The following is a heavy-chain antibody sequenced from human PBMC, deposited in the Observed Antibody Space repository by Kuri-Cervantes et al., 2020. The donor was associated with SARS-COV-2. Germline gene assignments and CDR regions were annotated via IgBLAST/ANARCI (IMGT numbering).Heavy chain of an antibody. Sequence: GEALKTAFSGSGFTFDDYARHWVRQAPGKGLEWVSGISWNSGSIGYADSVKGRFTISRDNAKNSLYLQMNSLRSEDTALYYCAKGLGSSSWYGFDYWGQGTLVTVSS. V-gene: IGHV3-9*01. CDR1: GFTFDDYA. D-gene: IGHD6-13*01. CDR3: AKGLGSSSWYGFDY. CDR2: ISWNSGSI. J-gene: IGHJ4*02.